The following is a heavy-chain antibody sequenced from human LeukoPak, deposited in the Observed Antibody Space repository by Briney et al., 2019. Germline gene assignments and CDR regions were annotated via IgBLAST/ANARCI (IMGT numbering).Heavy chain of an antibody. Sequence: SETLSLTCAVYGGSFSGYYWSWVRQPPGKGLEWIGSIYYSGNTYYNASLKSQVSISIDTSKNQFSLRLTSVTAADTAVYYCARQTGSGLFILPGGQGTLVTVSS. CDR3: ARQTGSGLFILP. V-gene: IGHV4-34*01. J-gene: IGHJ4*02. CDR1: GGSFSGYY. D-gene: IGHD3/OR15-3a*01. CDR2: IYYSGNT.